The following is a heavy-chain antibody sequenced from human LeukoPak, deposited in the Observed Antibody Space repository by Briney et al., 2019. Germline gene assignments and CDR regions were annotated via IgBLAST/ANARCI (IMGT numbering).Heavy chain of an antibody. CDR3: ARVHYYDSSGYRQFDY. CDR1: GDSVSSNSAA. CDR2: TYYRSKWYN. Sequence: SQTLSLTCALSGDSVSSNSAAWNWIRQSPSRGLEWLGRTYYRSKWYNDYAVSVKSRITINPDTSKNQFSLQLNSVTPEDTAVYYCARVHYYDSSGYRQFDYWGQGTLVTVSS. V-gene: IGHV6-1*01. J-gene: IGHJ4*02. D-gene: IGHD3-22*01.